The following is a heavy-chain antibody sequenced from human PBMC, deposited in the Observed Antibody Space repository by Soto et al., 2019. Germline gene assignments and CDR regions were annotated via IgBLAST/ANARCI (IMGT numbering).Heavy chain of an antibody. V-gene: IGHV1-2*04. D-gene: IGHD2-21*02. J-gene: IGHJ3*02. Sequence: ASVKVSCKASGYTFTGYYMHWVRQAPGQGLEWMGWINPNSGGTIYAQKFQGWVTMTRDTSISTAYMELSRLRSDDTAVYYCARSGDVDAFDIWGQGTMVPVSS. CDR2: INPNSGGT. CDR3: ARSGDVDAFDI. CDR1: GYTFTGYY.